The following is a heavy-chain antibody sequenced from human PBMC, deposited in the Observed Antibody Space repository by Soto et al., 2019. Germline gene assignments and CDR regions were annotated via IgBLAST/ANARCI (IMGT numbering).Heavy chain of an antibody. CDR2: IYYSGST. CDR1: GGSISSGGYY. CDR3: ARDSGDLVGYNWFAP. Sequence: SETLSLTCTVSGGSISSGGYYWSWIRQHPGKGLEWIGYIYYSGSTYYNPSLKSRVTISVDTSKNQFPLKLSSVTAADTAVYYCARDSGDLVGYNWFAPWGQGTLVTVSS. J-gene: IGHJ5*02. D-gene: IGHD2-21*01. V-gene: IGHV4-31*03.